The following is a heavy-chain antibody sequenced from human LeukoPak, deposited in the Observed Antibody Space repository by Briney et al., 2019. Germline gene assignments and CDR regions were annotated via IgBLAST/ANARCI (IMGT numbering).Heavy chain of an antibody. Sequence: SETLSLTCTVSGGSISSSSYYWGWIRQPPGKGLEWIGSIYYSGSTYYNPSLKSRVTISVDTSKNQFSLKLSSVTAADKGVYYCARSVGGGAFDYWGQGTLVTVSS. V-gene: IGHV4-39*01. CDR3: ARSVGGGAFDY. J-gene: IGHJ4*02. D-gene: IGHD3-16*01. CDR2: IYYSGST. CDR1: GGSISSSSYY.